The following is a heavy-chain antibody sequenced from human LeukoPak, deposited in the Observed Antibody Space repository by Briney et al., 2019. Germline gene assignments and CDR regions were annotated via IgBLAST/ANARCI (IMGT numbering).Heavy chain of an antibody. J-gene: IGHJ6*02. V-gene: IGHV3-23*01. D-gene: IGHD2-2*01. Sequence: QPGGSLILSCAASGFIFTDYSMSWVRQAPGEGLEWVAGLGRSGEYKYYADSVKGRFTISRDNSKDTVSLQMNSLRAEDSAIYFCVKDRPCETCMPMDAWGQGTTVTVSS. CDR1: GFIFTDYS. CDR2: LGRSGEYK. CDR3: VKDRPCETCMPMDA.